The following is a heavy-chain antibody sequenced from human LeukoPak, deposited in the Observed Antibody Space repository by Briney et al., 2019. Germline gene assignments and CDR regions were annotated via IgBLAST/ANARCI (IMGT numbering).Heavy chain of an antibody. CDR1: GFTFSSYA. CDR2: ISCSGGST. CDR3: AKGGSSWYPFDY. V-gene: IGHV3-23*01. Sequence: GGSLRLSCAASGFTFSSYAMSWVRQAPGKGLEWVSAISCSGGSTYYAYSKKRGFIISRDNSKQTLHLQMHSLRAEDTAVYYRAKGGSSWYPFDYWGQGTLVTVSS. D-gene: IGHD6-13*01. J-gene: IGHJ4*02.